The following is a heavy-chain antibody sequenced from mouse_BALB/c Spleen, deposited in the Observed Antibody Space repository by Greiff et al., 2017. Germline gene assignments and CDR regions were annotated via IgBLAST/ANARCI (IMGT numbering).Heavy chain of an antibody. Sequence: QVQLQQSGAELMKPGASVKISCKATGYTFSSYWIEWVKQRPGHGLEWIGEILPGSGSTNYNEKFKGKATFTADTSSNTAYMQLSSLTSEDSAVYYCARRAARATLAWFAYWGQGTLVTVSA. D-gene: IGHD3-1*01. V-gene: IGHV1-9*01. CDR3: ARRAARATLAWFAY. CDR2: ILPGSGST. CDR1: GYTFSSYW. J-gene: IGHJ3*01.